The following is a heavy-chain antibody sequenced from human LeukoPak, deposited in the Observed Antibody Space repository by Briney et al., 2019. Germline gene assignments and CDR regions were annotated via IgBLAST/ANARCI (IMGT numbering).Heavy chain of an antibody. Sequence: PSETLSLTCTVSGGSISSGDYYWSWIRQPPGKGLEWIGYIYYSGSTYYNPSLKSRVTISVDTSKNQFSLKLSSVTAADTAVYYCARETYGDYGFGSYYYYYGMDVWGQGTTVTVSS. CDR2: IYYSGST. CDR1: GGSISSGDYY. J-gene: IGHJ6*02. D-gene: IGHD4-17*01. CDR3: ARETYGDYGFGSYYYYYGMDV. V-gene: IGHV4-30-4*01.